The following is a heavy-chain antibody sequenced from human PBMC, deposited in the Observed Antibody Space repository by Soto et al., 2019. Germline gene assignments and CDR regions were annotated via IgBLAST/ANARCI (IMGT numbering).Heavy chain of an antibody. CDR3: ATVTHGQLETCYFDY. D-gene: IGHD6-13*01. CDR1: GYTLTELS. Sequence: ASVKVSCKVSGYTLTELSMHWVRQAPGKGLEWMGGFDPEDGETIYAQKFQGRVTMTEDTSTDTAYMELSSLRSEDTAVYYCATVTHGQLETCYFDYWGQGTLVTVSS. V-gene: IGHV1-24*01. J-gene: IGHJ4*02. CDR2: FDPEDGET.